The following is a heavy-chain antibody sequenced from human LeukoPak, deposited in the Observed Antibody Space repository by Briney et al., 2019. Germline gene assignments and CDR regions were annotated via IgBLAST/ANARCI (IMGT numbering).Heavy chain of an antibody. CDR3: AKHSTGVEC. Sequence: GGSLRLSCAASGFSFSTYTMNWVRQAPGKGLEWVSAINGRGDSTFYADSVKGRFTISRDNSKNTLYLQMNSLRAEDTAVYYCAKHSTGVECWGRGTLVTVSS. V-gene: IGHV3-23*01. D-gene: IGHD3-10*01. CDR1: GFSFSTYT. J-gene: IGHJ2*01. CDR2: INGRGDST.